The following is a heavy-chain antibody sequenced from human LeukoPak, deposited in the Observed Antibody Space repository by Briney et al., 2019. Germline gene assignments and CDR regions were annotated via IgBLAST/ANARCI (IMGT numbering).Heavy chain of an antibody. CDR1: GYTFTGYY. Sequence: ASVKVSCKASGYTFTGYYMHWVRQAPGQGLEWMGWINPNSGGTNYAQKFQGRVTMTRDTSISTAYMELSRLRSDDTAVYYCARTSSVAGIVLGWFDPWGQGTRVTVSS. CDR2: INPNSGGT. V-gene: IGHV1-2*02. D-gene: IGHD6-19*01. CDR3: ARTSSVAGIVLGWFDP. J-gene: IGHJ5*02.